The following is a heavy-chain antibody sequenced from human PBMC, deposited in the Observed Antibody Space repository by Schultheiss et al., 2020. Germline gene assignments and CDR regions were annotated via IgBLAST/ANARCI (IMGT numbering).Heavy chain of an antibody. CDR2: IWYDGSNK. CDR3: ARDTHGGFDY. D-gene: IGHD3-10*01. Sequence: GGSLRLSCAASGFTFSSYGMHWVRQAPGKGLEWVAVIWYDGSNKYYADSVKGRFTISRDNAKNSMYLQMNSLRAEDTAVYYCARDTHGGFDYWGQGTLVTVSS. J-gene: IGHJ4*02. CDR1: GFTFSSYG. V-gene: IGHV3-33*08.